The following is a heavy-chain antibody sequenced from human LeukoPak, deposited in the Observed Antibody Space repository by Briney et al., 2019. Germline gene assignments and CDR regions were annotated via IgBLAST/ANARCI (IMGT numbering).Heavy chain of an antibody. CDR1: GGTFSSYA. D-gene: IGHD1-14*01. V-gene: IGHV1-69*05. CDR3: ARESVGGPDDAFDI. Sequence: SVKVSCKAPGGTFSSYAISWVRQAPGQGLEWMGRIIPIFGTANYAQKFQSRVTITTDESTSTAYMELSSLRSEDTAVYYCARESVGGPDDAFDIWGQGTMVTVSS. CDR2: IIPIFGTA. J-gene: IGHJ3*02.